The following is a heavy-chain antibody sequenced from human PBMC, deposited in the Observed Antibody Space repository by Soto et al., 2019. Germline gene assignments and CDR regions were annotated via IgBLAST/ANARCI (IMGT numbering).Heavy chain of an antibody. CDR3: AKDTYSGPLDY. Sequence: QVQLVESGGGVVQPGRSLRLSCAASGFTFSSYGMHWVRQAPGKGLEWVAVISYDGSNKYYADSVKGRFTISRDNSKNTLYLQMNSLRAEDTAVYYCAKDTYSGPLDYWGPGTLVTVSS. CDR2: ISYDGSNK. D-gene: IGHD3-10*01. CDR1: GFTFSSYG. J-gene: IGHJ4*02. V-gene: IGHV3-30*18.